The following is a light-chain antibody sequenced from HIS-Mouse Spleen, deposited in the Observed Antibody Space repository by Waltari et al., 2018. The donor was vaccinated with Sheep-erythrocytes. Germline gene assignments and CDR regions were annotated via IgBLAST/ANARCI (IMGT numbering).Light chain of an antibody. CDR3: QQRSNWYT. CDR2: DAS. CDR1: QSVSSY. J-gene: IGKJ2*01. Sequence: EIVLTQSPATLSLSPGERATRSCRASQSVSSYLAWYQQKPGQAPRLLIYDASNRATGIPARFSGSASGTDFTLTISSLEPEDFAVYYCQQRSNWYTFGQGTKLEIK. V-gene: IGKV3-11*01.